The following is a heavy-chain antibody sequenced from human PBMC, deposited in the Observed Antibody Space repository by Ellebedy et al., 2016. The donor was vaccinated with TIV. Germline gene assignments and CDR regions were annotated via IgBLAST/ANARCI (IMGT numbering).Heavy chain of an antibody. V-gene: IGHV4-4*07. CDR1: GVSIRSYY. D-gene: IGHD3-9*01. Sequence: SETLSLTCTVSGVSIRSYYWTWIRQPAGRGLEWIGRIFASGSTNYNPSLESRVTTSIDTSKNQFSLKLSSVTAADTAVYYCAREDFDILTGQRDYFDNWGQGTLVTVSS. J-gene: IGHJ4*02. CDR2: IFASGST. CDR3: AREDFDILTGQRDYFDN.